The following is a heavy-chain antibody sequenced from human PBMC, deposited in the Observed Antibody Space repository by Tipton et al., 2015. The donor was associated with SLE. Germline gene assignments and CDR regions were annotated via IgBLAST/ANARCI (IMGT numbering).Heavy chain of an antibody. CDR2: INHSGST. CDR1: GGSFSGYY. CDR3: ARELGILYWYFDL. J-gene: IGHJ2*01. Sequence: TLSLTCAVYGGSFSGYYWSWIRQPPGKGLEWIGEINHSGSTHYNPSLKSRVTISVDTSKNQFSLKLSSVTAADTAVYYCARELGILYWYFDLWGRGTLVTVSS. V-gene: IGHV4-34*01. D-gene: IGHD7-27*01.